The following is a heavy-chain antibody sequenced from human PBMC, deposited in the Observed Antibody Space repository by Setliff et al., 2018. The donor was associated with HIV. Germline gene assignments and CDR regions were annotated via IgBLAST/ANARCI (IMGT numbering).Heavy chain of an antibody. D-gene: IGHD3-10*01. J-gene: IGHJ3*01. CDR2: IYPGDSDT. V-gene: IGHV5-51*01. CDR3: ARRYKYYYATTGCTFDL. Sequence: GESLKISCKGSGYSFTSYWIGWVRQMPGKGLEWMGIIYPGDSDTRYSPSFQDQVTMSADKSISTAYLRWSSLQASDTAMYYCARRYKYYYATTGCTFDLWGQGTMVTVSS. CDR1: GYSFTSYW.